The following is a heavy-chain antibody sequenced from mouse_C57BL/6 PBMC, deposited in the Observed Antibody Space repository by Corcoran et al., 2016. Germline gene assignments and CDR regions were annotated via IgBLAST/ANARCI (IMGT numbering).Heavy chain of an antibody. CDR3: ARSTYYDGFAY. CDR2: IFPGSGST. D-gene: IGHD1-1*01. Sequence: QVQLQPSGHELVKPGASVMISCKASGYTFTDYYINWVKQRPGQGLEWIGWIFPGSGSTYYNEKFKGKATLTVDKSSSTAYMLLSSLTSEDSAVYFCARSTYYDGFAYWGQGTLVTVSA. CDR1: GYTFTDYY. J-gene: IGHJ3*01. V-gene: IGHV1-75*01.